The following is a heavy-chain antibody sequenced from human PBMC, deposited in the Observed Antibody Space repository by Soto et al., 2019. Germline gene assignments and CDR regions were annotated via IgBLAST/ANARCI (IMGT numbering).Heavy chain of an antibody. V-gene: IGHV3-23*01. D-gene: IGHD3-22*01. CDR3: AKWADYYESSGYYS. J-gene: IGHJ4*02. CDR1: GFTFSLYG. CDR2: VSSSDNKT. Sequence: EVQLLESGGALVQPGGSLRLSCAASGFTFSLYGMSWVRQAPGKGLEWVSSVSSSDNKTYYADSVKGRFTISRDNSKDTLSLQMSSLRVEDTAVYYCAKWADYYESSGYYSWGRGTLVTVSS.